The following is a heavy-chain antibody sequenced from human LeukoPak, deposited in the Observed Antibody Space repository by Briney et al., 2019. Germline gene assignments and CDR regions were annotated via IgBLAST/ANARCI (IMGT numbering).Heavy chain of an antibody. V-gene: IGHV3-30*03. D-gene: IGHD3-22*01. CDR3: AREGSSGYYPS. Sequence: GGSLRLSCAASGFTFSDYGMHWVRQASGKGLEWVAVISYDGSEKHYADPVKGRFTISRDNSKNTLYLQMNSLRAEDTAVYYCAREGSSGYYPSWGQGILVTVSS. CDR2: ISYDGSEK. J-gene: IGHJ4*02. CDR1: GFTFSDYG.